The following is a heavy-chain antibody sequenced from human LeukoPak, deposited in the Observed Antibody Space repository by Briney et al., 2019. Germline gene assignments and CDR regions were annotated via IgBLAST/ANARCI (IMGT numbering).Heavy chain of an antibody. D-gene: IGHD3-10*01. CDR3: ARSYNLNFDY. CDR2: IDTDGISA. Sequence: GGSLRLSCAASGFTFSNFWMHWVRQAPGKGLVWVARIDTDGISATYAASVKGRFTTSRDNAKNTLYLQMNSLRVEDTAVYYCARSYNLNFDYWGQGSLVTVSS. V-gene: IGHV3-74*01. J-gene: IGHJ4*02. CDR1: GFTFSNFW.